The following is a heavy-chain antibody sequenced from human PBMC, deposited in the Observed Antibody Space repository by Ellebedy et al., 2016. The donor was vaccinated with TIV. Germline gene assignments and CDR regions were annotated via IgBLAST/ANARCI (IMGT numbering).Heavy chain of an antibody. CDR1: GGTFSSYA. D-gene: IGHD5-12*01. CDR2: IIPIFGTA. CDR3: ANLLSGYDYDPRNGPPDY. V-gene: IGHV1-69*06. J-gene: IGHJ4*02. Sequence: SVKVSXXASGGTFSSYAISWVRQAPGQGLEWMGGIIPIFGTANYAQKFQGRVTITADKSTSTAYMELSSLRSEDTAVYYCANLLSGYDYDPRNGPPDYWGQGTLVTVSS.